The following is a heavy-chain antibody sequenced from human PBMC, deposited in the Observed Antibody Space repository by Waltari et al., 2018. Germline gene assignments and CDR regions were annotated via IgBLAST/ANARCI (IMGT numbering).Heavy chain of an antibody. CDR2: INSNGGRT. Sequence: VQLLESGGGLVQHGGSRRLCCAASGCTSSNYDLHWVRKAPGKGLEYVSAINSNGGRTYYANSVKGRFTVSRDNSKNTLYLQMGSLRAEDIAVYYCARDGSYFYYDYLGLGTMVTVSS. V-gene: IGHV3-64*01. CDR3: ARDGSYFYYDY. D-gene: IGHD3-10*01. J-gene: IGHJ4*02. CDR1: GCTSSNYD.